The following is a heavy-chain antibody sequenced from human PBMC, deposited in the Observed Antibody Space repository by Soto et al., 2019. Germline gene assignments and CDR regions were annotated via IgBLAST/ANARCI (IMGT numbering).Heavy chain of an antibody. D-gene: IGHD3-9*01. J-gene: IGHJ5*02. CDR2: INHSGST. V-gene: IGHV4-34*01. Sequence: SGTLSLTCAVYGGSFSGFYWSWVRQPPGEGVEWIGEINHSGSTNYNPSLKSRVTISVDTSKNQFSLKLSSVTAADTAVYYCARWTYYDILTGSGANWFDPWGQGTLVTVSS. CDR1: GGSFSGFY. CDR3: ARWTYYDILTGSGANWFDP.